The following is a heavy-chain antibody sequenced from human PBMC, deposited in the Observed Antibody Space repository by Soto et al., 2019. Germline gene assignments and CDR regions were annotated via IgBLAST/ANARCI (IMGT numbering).Heavy chain of an antibody. CDR2: IWFDGSNK. D-gene: IGHD6-13*01. CDR3: ARDIARGQLVTLTDY. CDR1: GFTFSSYG. V-gene: IGHV3-33*01. Sequence: GGSLRLSCAASGFTFSSYGMHWVRQAPGKGLEWVAVIWFDGSNKYYADSVKGRFTISRDNSKNTLYLQMNSLRAEDTAVYYCARDIARGQLVTLTDYWGQGTLVTVSS. J-gene: IGHJ4*02.